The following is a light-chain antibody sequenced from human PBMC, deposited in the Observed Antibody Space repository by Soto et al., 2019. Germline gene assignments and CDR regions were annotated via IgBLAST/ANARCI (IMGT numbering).Light chain of an antibody. CDR3: QQYNNWPWT. CDR2: GAS. CDR1: QSVSSSY. J-gene: IGKJ1*01. V-gene: IGKV3-15*01. Sequence: VLTQSPGTLSLSPCDRATLSCRSSQSVSSSYLAWYQQKPGQAPRLLIYGASTRATGIPARFSGSGSGTEFTLTISSLQSEDFAVYYCQQYNNWPWTFGQGTKVDIK.